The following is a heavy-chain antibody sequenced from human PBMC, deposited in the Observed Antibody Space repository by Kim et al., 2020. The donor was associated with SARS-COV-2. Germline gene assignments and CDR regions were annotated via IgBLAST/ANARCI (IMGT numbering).Heavy chain of an antibody. V-gene: IGHV1-69*04. CDR1: GGTFSSYA. CDR3: GLTISGYYYLGMDV. J-gene: IGHJ6*02. Sequence: SVKVSCKASGGTFSSYAIRWVRQAPGQGPEWMGRIIPILGIANYAQKFQGRVTITADKSTSTAYMELSSLRSEDTGVYYCGLTISGYYYLGMDVWGQGT. CDR2: IIPILGIA. D-gene: IGHD3-3*01.